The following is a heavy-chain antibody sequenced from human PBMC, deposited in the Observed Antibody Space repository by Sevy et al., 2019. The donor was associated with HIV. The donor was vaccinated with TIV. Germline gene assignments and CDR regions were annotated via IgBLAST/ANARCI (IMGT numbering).Heavy chain of an antibody. Sequence: GGYLRLSCAASGFTFSDYYMSWIRQAPGKGLEWVSYISSSGSTIYYADSVKGRFTISRDNAKNSLYLQMNSLRAEDTAVYYCAREGYDDSSGYSYIWGHGTMVTISS. J-gene: IGHJ3*02. CDR2: ISSSGSTI. V-gene: IGHV3-11*01. CDR1: GFTFSDYY. CDR3: AREGYDDSSGYSYI. D-gene: IGHD3-22*01.